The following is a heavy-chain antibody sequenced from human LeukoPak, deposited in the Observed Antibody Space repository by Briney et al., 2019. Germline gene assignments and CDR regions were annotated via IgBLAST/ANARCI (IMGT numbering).Heavy chain of an antibody. D-gene: IGHD2-2*01. J-gene: IGHJ5*02. CDR3: ARVTLIVVVAWFDP. V-gene: IGHV4-4*02. Sequence: SETLSLTCAVSGGSISSSNWWSWVRQPPGKGLEWLGEIYHSGSTNYNPSLKSQVTMSVDKSKNQFSLKLSSVTAADTAVYYCARVTLIVVVAWFDPWGQGTLVTVSS. CDR2: IYHSGST. CDR1: GGSISSSNW.